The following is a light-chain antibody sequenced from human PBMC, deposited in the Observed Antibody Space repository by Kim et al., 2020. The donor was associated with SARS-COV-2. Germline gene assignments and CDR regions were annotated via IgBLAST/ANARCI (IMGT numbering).Light chain of an antibody. CDR1: QSVSRS. Sequence: LSPGERATRSCRASQSVSRSIAWYQQKPGQAPRLLIYGASNRATGIPARFSGSGSGTDFTLTISSLEPEDFAVYYCQQRSNWPLTFGGGTKVDIK. V-gene: IGKV3-11*01. CDR3: QQRSNWPLT. CDR2: GAS. J-gene: IGKJ4*01.